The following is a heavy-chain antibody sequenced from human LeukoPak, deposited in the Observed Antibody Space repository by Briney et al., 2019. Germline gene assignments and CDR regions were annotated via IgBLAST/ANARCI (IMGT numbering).Heavy chain of an antibody. Sequence: KSSETLSLTCAVSGDSITSHSWWSWVRQPPGKGPEWIGEVHHGGASNYDPSLESRVTISVDKSKNRFSLNLRSVTAADTATYYCASHVTVLGTRGFDFWGRGTLVTVS. V-gene: IGHV4-4*02. J-gene: IGHJ4*02. CDR1: GDSITSHSW. CDR3: ASHVTVLGTRGFDF. CDR2: VHHGGAS. D-gene: IGHD6-19*01.